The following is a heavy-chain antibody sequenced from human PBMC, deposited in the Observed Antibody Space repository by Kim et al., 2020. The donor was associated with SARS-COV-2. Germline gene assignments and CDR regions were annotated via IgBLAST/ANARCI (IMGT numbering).Heavy chain of an antibody. D-gene: IGHD2-15*01. CDR2: IWYDGSNK. CDR3: VVEVDKNDAFDI. Sequence: GGSLRLSCAASGFTFSSYGMHWVRQAPGKGLEWVAVIWYDGSNKYYADSVKGRFTISRDNSKNTLYLQMNSLRAEDTAVYYCVVEVDKNDAFDIWGQGTMVTVSS. V-gene: IGHV3-33*08. CDR1: GFTFSSYG. J-gene: IGHJ3*02.